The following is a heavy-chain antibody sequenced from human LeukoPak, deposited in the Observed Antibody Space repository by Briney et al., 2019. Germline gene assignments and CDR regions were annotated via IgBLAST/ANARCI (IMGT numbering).Heavy chain of an antibody. CDR3: ARDHYYDSSGYYRPGAFDI. D-gene: IGHD3-22*01. J-gene: IGHJ3*02. Sequence: PSETLSLTCTVSGGSISSSSYYWGWIRQPPGKGLEWIGYIYYSGSTNYNPSLKSRVTISVKTSKNQFSLKLSSVTAADTAVYYCARDHYYDSSGYYRPGAFDIWGQGTMVTVSS. V-gene: IGHV4-61*01. CDR2: IYYSGST. CDR1: GGSISSSSYY.